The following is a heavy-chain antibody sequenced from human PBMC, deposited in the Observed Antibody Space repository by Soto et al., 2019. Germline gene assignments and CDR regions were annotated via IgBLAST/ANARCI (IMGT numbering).Heavy chain of an antibody. CDR2: ITTTGDTT. D-gene: IGHD2-21*02. J-gene: IGHJ4*02. V-gene: IGHV3-23*04. CDR1: GFIFTTSD. Sequence: QLVESEGGLVQPGGSLRLSCEASGFIFTTSDMSWVRQAPGKGLEWVSSITTTGDTTHYADSVRGRFTISRDNARKTVYLQRNSLRVDDTAVYYCGEGGGGDHGYWGQGTLVAVSS. CDR3: GEGGGGDHGY.